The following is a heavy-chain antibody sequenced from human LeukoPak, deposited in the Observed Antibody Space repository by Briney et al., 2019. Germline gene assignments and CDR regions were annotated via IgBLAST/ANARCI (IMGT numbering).Heavy chain of an antibody. Sequence: PSQTLSLTCTVSGGSISSGGYSWSWIRQHPGKGLEWIGYIYYSGSTYYNPSLKSRVTISVDTSKNQFSLKLSSVTAADTAVYYCARVSGSMDVWGQGTTVTVSS. J-gene: IGHJ6*02. CDR3: ARVSGSMDV. D-gene: IGHD3-3*01. CDR2: IYYSGST. V-gene: IGHV4-31*03. CDR1: GGSISSGGYS.